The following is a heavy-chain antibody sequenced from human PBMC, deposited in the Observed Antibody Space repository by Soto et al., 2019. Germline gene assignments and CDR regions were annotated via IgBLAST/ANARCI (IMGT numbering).Heavy chain of an antibody. CDR3: AASDSSSWQHDY. CDR2: IIPIFETA. J-gene: IGHJ4*02. Sequence: QVQLVQSGAEMKKPGSSVKVSCKVSGDSFSSYAIIWVRQAPGAGLEWVGGIIPIFETANYAQNFQGRVTITAVEPTPTAYLEVTRLRPQDTAVFYCAASDSSSWQHDYWGQGTLITVSS. V-gene: IGHV1-69*01. CDR1: GDSFSSYA. D-gene: IGHD6-13*01.